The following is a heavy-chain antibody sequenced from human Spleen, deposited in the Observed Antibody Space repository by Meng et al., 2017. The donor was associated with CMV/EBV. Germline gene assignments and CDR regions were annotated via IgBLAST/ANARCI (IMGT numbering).Heavy chain of an antibody. D-gene: IGHD3-9*01. CDR1: GGSFSGYY. CDR3: ARVWAYYDILTGASTGFDP. J-gene: IGHJ5*02. CDR2: INHSGST. Sequence: SQTLSLTCAVYGGSFSGYYWSWIRQPPGKGLAWIGEINHSGSTNYNPPLKSRVTISVDTSKNQFSLKLSSVTAADTAVYYCARVWAYYDILTGASTGFDPWGQGTLVTVSS. V-gene: IGHV4-34*01.